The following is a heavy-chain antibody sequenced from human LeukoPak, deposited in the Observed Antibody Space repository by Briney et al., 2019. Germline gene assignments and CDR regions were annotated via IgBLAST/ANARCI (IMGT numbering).Heavy chain of an antibody. J-gene: IGHJ4*02. D-gene: IGHD3-3*01. Sequence: PSETLSLTCTVSGGSISSNDYYWDWICQPPGMGLEYIGSIYYSGSTYYNPSLKSRVTISVDTSKNQFSLKLSSVTAADTAVYYCAREVVDFGVVVESFDYWGQGTPVTVSS. V-gene: IGHV4-39*07. CDR3: AREVVDFGVVVESFDY. CDR1: GGSISSNDYY. CDR2: IYYSGST.